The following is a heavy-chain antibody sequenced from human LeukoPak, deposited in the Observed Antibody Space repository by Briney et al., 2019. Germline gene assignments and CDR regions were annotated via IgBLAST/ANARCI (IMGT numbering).Heavy chain of an antibody. J-gene: IGHJ4*02. Sequence: PSETLSLTCTVSGGSISGYYWSWIRQPPGKGLEWIGYFYYSGSTNYNPSLKSRVTISVDTSKNQFSLKLSSVTAADTAVYYCARGWWEGFDYWGQGTLVTVSS. V-gene: IGHV4-59*01. CDR2: FYYSGST. CDR3: ARGWWEGFDY. CDR1: GGSISGYY. D-gene: IGHD1-26*01.